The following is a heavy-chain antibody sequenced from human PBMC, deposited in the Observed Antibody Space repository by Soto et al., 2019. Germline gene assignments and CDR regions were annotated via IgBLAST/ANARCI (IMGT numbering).Heavy chain of an antibody. CDR1: GFTFSSYS. V-gene: IGHV3-48*01. J-gene: IGHJ4*02. Sequence: EVQLVESGGGLVQPGGSLRLSCAASGFTFSSYSMNWVRQAPGKGLEWVSYISSSSGTISYADTVKGRFTISRDNAKNSLYLQMNSLRAEDTAVYYCARDQSGSWLSGDYWGQGTLVTVFS. CDR3: ARDQSGSWLSGDY. D-gene: IGHD6-13*01. CDR2: ISSSSGTI.